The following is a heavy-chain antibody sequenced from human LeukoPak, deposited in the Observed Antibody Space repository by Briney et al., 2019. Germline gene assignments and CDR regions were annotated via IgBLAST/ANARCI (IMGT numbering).Heavy chain of an antibody. CDR3: ARDSGTTGEVKFDP. CDR1: GGSISSYY. V-gene: IGHV4-4*07. Sequence: PSETLSLTCTVSGGSISSYYWSWIRQPAGKGLEWIGRIYNGGIITYNPSLKSRVTMSIDTSNNQFSLRLRFVTAADTAVYYCARDSGTTGEVKFDPWGQGTLVTVSS. J-gene: IGHJ5*02. CDR2: IYNGGII. D-gene: IGHD3-10*01.